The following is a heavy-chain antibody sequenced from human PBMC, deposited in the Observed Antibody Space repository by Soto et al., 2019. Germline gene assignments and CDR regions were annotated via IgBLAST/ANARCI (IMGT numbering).Heavy chain of an antibody. CDR1: GFTFSGSA. Sequence: PGGSLRLSCAASGFTFSGSAMHGVRQASGKGLEWVGRIRSKANSYATAYAASVKGRFTISRDDSKNTAYLQMNSLKTEDTAVYYCTSFLNPADSSAFDIWGQGTMVTVSS. CDR3: TSFLNPADSSAFDI. J-gene: IGHJ3*02. D-gene: IGHD3-22*01. CDR2: IRSKANSYAT. V-gene: IGHV3-73*01.